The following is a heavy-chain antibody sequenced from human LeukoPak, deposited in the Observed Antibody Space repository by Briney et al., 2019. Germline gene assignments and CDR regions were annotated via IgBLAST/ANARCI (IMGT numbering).Heavy chain of an antibody. V-gene: IGHV4-38-2*01. Sequence: SETLSLTCSVSGYSISSGYDWGWIRQPPGKVLEWIGSIFHSGSTNYNPSLKSRVTISVDTSKNQISLKVTSVTAADTAVYYCARGFYYDSGAYYPNWFDPWGQGTLVTVSS. CDR1: GYSISSGYD. CDR3: ARGFYYDSGAYYPNWFDP. CDR2: IFHSGST. D-gene: IGHD3-22*01. J-gene: IGHJ5*02.